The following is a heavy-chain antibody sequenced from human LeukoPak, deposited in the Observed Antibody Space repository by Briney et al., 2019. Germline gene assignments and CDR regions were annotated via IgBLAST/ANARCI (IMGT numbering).Heavy chain of an antibody. CDR2: ISGSGGST. D-gene: IGHD6-6*01. CDR3: AKAQWVAARPNWFDP. CDR1: GFTFSSYA. J-gene: IGHJ5*02. Sequence: GGSLRLSCAASGFTFSSYAMSWVRQAPGKGLEWVSPISGSGGSTYYADSVKGRFTISRDNSKNTLYLQMNSLRAEDTAVYYCAKAQWVAARPNWFDPWGQGTLVTVSS. V-gene: IGHV3-23*01.